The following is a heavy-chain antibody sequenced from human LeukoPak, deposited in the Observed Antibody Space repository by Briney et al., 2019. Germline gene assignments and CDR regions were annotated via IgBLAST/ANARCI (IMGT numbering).Heavy chain of an antibody. CDR2: IYYSGST. CDR1: GGSISSYY. D-gene: IGHD4-17*01. J-gene: IGHJ4*02. CDR3: ARLPTVTFFDY. Sequence: SETLSLTCTVSGGSISSYYWNWIRQPPGKGLEWIGYIYYSGSTNYNPSLKSRVTISLDTSKNQFSLRLSSVTAADTAVYYCARLPTVTFFDYWGQGTLVTVSS. V-gene: IGHV4-59*08.